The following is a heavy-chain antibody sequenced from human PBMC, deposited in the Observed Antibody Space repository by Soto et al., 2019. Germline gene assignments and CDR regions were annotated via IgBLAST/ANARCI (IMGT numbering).Heavy chain of an antibody. J-gene: IGHJ3*01. Sequence: SGPTLVNPTQTLTLTCTFSGFSLTASGICVSWIRQPPGKALEWLAFIDWDGDKYYMTSLKTRLTISKDTSKNQVVLTMTKVDPLDTATYYCARIQRTTVAISGLDAFDVWGQGTMVTFSS. CDR1: GFSLTASGIC. CDR2: IDWDGDK. CDR3: ARIQRTTVAISGLDAFDV. V-gene: IGHV2-70*01. D-gene: IGHD4-17*01.